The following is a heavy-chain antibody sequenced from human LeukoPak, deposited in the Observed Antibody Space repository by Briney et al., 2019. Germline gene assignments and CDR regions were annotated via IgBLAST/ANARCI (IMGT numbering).Heavy chain of an antibody. D-gene: IGHD5-12*01. Sequence: SSETLSLTCTVSGGSISSSSYYWGWIRQPPGKGLEWIGSIYHSGSTYYNPSLKSRVTISVDTSKNQFSLKLSSVTAADTAVYYCARLGGLRAFDIWGQGTMVTVSS. CDR2: IYHSGST. V-gene: IGHV4-39*07. CDR1: GGSISSSSYY. J-gene: IGHJ3*02. CDR3: ARLGGLRAFDI.